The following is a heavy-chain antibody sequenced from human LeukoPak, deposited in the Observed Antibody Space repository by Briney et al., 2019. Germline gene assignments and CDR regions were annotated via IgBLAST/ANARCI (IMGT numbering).Heavy chain of an antibody. J-gene: IGHJ4*02. Sequence: PSETLSLTCTVSGGSISSYSWGWIRHPPGKGLEWIGSSYYSGNTYYNPSLKSRVTISLDTSKNQFSLKLNSVTAADTAVYYCARRCSTTSCHRDGGDCWGRGTLVTVSS. CDR3: ARRCSTTSCHRDGGDC. CDR1: GGSISSYS. D-gene: IGHD2-2*01. CDR2: SYYSGNT. V-gene: IGHV4-39*01.